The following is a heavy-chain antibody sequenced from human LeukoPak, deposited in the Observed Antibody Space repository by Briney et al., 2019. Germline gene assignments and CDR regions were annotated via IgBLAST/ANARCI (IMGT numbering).Heavy chain of an antibody. Sequence: PSETLSLTCAVYGGSFSGYYWSWIRQPPGKGLEWIGEINHSGSTNYNPSLKSRVTISVDTSKNQFSLKLSSVTAADTAVYYCARRITMIEVARTGFFHYWGQGTLVTVSS. CDR1: GGSFSGYY. V-gene: IGHV4-34*01. CDR2: INHSGST. D-gene: IGHD3-22*01. J-gene: IGHJ4*02. CDR3: ARRITMIEVARTGFFHY.